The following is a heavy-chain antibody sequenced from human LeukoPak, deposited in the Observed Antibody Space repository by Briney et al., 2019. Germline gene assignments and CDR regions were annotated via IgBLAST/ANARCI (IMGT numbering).Heavy chain of an antibody. CDR3: ARDYVWGSDRYTDY. J-gene: IGHJ4*02. V-gene: IGHV3-7*05. CDR1: GFTFSSYW. CDR2: IKEDGSEK. Sequence: GGSLRLSCAASGFTFSSYWMSWVRQTPQKGLEWVANIKEDGSEKYYVDSVKGRFTISRENTKNSLYLQMNSLRADDTAVYYCARDYVWGSDRYTDYWGQGTLVTVSS. D-gene: IGHD3-16*02.